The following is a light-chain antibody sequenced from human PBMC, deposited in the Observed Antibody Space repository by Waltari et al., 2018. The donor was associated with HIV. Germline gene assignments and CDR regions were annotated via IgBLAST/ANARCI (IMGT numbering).Light chain of an antibody. CDR1: NSNVAGYKD. CDR2: EVT. J-gene: IGLJ1*01. CDR3: SSYTRRSNSHV. Sequence: QSPLPPPASFAASPGQSITTSCTDTNSNVAGYKDSSCYQHHPGKPPQLLIYEVTNRPSGISPRFSGSKSGNTASLTISGLQAEDEADYFCSSYTRRSNSHVFGTGTKVTVL. V-gene: IGLV2-14*01.